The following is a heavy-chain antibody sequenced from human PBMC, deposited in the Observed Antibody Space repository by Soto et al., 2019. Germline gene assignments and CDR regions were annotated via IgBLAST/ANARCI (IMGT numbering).Heavy chain of an antibody. CDR3: ATGLFVPDNYFYYGVDV. D-gene: IGHD2-21*01. CDR2: IYYRGST. CDR1: GGSFGNYY. J-gene: IGHJ6*02. V-gene: IGHV4-59*01. Sequence: QVQLQESGPGLVKPSETLSLACTVSGGSFGNYYWSWIRQPPGKGLEWIGYIYYRGSTNYNPSLKSRATISIDTSKHQLALKLSSVTAAYSAVYYCATGLFVPDNYFYYGVDVWGHGTAVTVSS.